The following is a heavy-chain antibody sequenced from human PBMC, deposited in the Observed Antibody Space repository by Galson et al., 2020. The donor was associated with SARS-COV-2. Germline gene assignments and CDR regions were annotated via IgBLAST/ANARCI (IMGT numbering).Heavy chain of an antibody. CDR2: IYTSGRFDTTGNT. D-gene: IGHD1-26*01. CDR1: GDSISSFY. Sequence: SQTLSLTCTVSGDSISSFYWSWIWPPAGKGLEWIGRIYTSGRFDTTGNTNYNPSLKSRVAVSVDTSRNQFSLKLNSVTAAETAVFYCAAQRSLNSAWGFWGQGILVTVSS. CDR3: AAQRSLNSAWGF. V-gene: IGHV4-4*07. J-gene: IGHJ4*02.